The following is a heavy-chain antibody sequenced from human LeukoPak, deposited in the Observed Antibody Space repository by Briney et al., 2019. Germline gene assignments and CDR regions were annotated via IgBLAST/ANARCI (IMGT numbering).Heavy chain of an antibody. CDR3: ARDRFQYYGSGSYFLFDY. CDR1: GGSISSYY. J-gene: IGHJ4*02. Sequence: KPSETLSLTCTVSGGSISSYYWSWIRQPAGKGLEWIGRIYTSGSTNYNLSLKSRVTMSVDTSKNQFSLKLSSVTAADTAVYYCARDRFQYYGSGSYFLFDYWGQGTLVTVSS. D-gene: IGHD3-10*01. V-gene: IGHV4-4*07. CDR2: IYTSGST.